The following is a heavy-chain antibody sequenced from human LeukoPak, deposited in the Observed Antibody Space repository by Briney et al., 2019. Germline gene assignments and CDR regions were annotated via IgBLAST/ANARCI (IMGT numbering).Heavy chain of an antibody. V-gene: IGHV1-69*05. J-gene: IGHJ6*03. D-gene: IGHD2-2*01. Sequence: SVKVSCKASGGTFSSYAISWVRQAPGQGLEWMGGIIPIFGTANYAQKFQGRVTITTDESTSTAYMVLSSLRSEDTAVYYCARGLPRARRDVPYYYYYMDVWGKGTTVTVSS. CDR2: IIPIFGTA. CDR3: ARGLPRARRDVPYYYYYMDV. CDR1: GGTFSSYA.